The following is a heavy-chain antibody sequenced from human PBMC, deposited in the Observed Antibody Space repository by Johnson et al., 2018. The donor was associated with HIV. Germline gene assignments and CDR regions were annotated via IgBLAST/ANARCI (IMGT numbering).Heavy chain of an antibody. CDR2: ISSSGNPI. CDR1: GFIFSDYY. J-gene: IGHJ3*02. D-gene: IGHD2-21*01. Sequence: QVQLVESGGGLVKPGGYLRLSCAASGFIFSDYYMSWIRQAPGQGLEWVSYISSSGNPIYYADTVKGRFTISRDNAKNSLYLQMISLRAEDTAVYYCARDWVIGDAFDIWGQGTKVTVSS. V-gene: IGHV3-11*04. CDR3: ARDWVIGDAFDI.